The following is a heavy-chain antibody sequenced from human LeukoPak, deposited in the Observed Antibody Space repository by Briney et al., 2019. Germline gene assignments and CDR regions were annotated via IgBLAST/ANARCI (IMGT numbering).Heavy chain of an antibody. Sequence: SETLSLTCTVSGVSISTYYWSWIRQPPGKGLEWIGFIYYSGNTNYKPSLKSRVTMSVDTSKNQFSLKLSSVTAADTAVYYCARFKRAGGWSYFDYWGQGTLVTVSS. CDR1: GVSISTYY. D-gene: IGHD6-19*01. CDR2: IYYSGNT. V-gene: IGHV4-59*01. CDR3: ARFKRAGGWSYFDY. J-gene: IGHJ4*02.